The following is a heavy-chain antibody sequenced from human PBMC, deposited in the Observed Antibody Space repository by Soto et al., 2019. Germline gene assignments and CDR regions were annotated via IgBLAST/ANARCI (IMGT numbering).Heavy chain of an antibody. CDR2: IVVGSGNT. Sequence: ASVKVSCKASGFTFTISAVQWVRQARGQRLEWIGWIVVGSGNTNYAQKFQERVTITRDMSTSTAYMELSSLRSEDTAVYYCAAPGIVGATAVSAFDYWGQGTLVTVSS. CDR1: GFTFTISA. CDR3: AAPGIVGATAVSAFDY. J-gene: IGHJ4*02. V-gene: IGHV1-58*01. D-gene: IGHD1-26*01.